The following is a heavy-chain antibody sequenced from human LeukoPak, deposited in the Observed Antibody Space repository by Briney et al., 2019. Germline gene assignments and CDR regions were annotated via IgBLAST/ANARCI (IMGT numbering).Heavy chain of an antibody. Sequence: SETLSLTCTVSGXSISSYYWSWIRQPPGKGLEWIAYIYSSGSTNYNPSLESRVTISVDTSKNQFSLKLSSVTAADTAVYYCARRGYSTGWYYFDYWGQGTLVTVSS. D-gene: IGHD6-19*01. CDR1: GXSISSYY. CDR3: ARRGYSTGWYYFDY. V-gene: IGHV4-59*08. CDR2: IYSSGST. J-gene: IGHJ4*02.